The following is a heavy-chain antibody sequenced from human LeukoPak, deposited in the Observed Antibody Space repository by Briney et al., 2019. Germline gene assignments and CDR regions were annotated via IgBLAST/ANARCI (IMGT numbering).Heavy chain of an antibody. CDR3: ARDPIRNYYDSSGYYYRD. V-gene: IGHV1-18*01. J-gene: IGHJ4*02. CDR1: GYTFSSYG. CDR2: ISAYNGNT. Sequence: ASVKVSCKASGYTFSSYGTSWVRQAPGQGLEWMGRISAYNGNTNYAQKLQGRVTMTIDTSTSTVYMELRSLRSDDTAVYYCARDPIRNYYDSSGYYYRDWGQGTLVTVSS. D-gene: IGHD3-22*01.